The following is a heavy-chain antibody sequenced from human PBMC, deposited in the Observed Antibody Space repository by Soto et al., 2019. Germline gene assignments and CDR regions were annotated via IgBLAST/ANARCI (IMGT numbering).Heavy chain of an antibody. CDR2: ISGSGGST. V-gene: IGHV3-23*01. J-gene: IGHJ4*02. D-gene: IGHD4-17*01. CDR1: GFTFSSYA. Sequence: GGSLRLSCAASGFTFSSYAMSWVRQAPGKGLEWVSAISGSGGSTYYADSVKGRFTISRDNSKNTLYLQMNSLGAEDTAVYYCAKAPIIGLRGYWGQGTLVTVSS. CDR3: AKAPIIGLRGY.